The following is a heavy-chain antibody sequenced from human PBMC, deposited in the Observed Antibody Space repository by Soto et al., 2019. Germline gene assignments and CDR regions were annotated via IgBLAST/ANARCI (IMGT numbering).Heavy chain of an antibody. V-gene: IGHV3-15*07. D-gene: IGHD6-19*01. Sequence: GGSLRLSCAASGFTFSNAWMNWVLQAPGKGLEWVGRIKSKTDGGTTDYAAPVKGRFTISRDDSKNTLYLQMNSLKTEDTAVYYCSTDHIAVAGFPVYRCPGTXRTVST. CDR1: GFTFSNAW. J-gene: IGHJ4*02. CDR3: STDHIAVAGFPVY. CDR2: IKSKTDGGTT.